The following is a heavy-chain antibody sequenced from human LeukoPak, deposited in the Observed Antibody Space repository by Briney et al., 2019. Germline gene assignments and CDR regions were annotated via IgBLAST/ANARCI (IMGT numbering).Heavy chain of an antibody. CDR1: GFTFSSYS. J-gene: IGHJ4*02. Sequence: SGGSLRLSCAASGFTFSSYSMNWVRKAPGKGLEWVSYISSSSSTIYYADSVKGRFTIFKDNAKNSLYLQMNSLRAEDTAVYYCARDHLYGDYPFVYWGQGTLVTVSS. D-gene: IGHD4-17*01. CDR3: ARDHLYGDYPFVY. CDR2: ISSSSSTI. V-gene: IGHV3-48*01.